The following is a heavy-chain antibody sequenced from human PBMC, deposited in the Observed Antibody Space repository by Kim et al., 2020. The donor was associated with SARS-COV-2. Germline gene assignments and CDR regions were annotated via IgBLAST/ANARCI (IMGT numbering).Heavy chain of an antibody. CDR3: ARVRGTIFGVVIIGGWFDP. Sequence: ASVKVSCKASGYIFTSYAMNWVRQAPGQGLEGMGWINTNTGNPTYAQGFPGRFVFSLDTSVSTAYLQISSLKAEDTAVYYCARVRGTIFGVVIIGGWFDPWGQGTLVTVSS. CDR1: GYIFTSYA. J-gene: IGHJ5*02. CDR2: INTNTGNP. D-gene: IGHD3-3*01. V-gene: IGHV7-4-1*02.